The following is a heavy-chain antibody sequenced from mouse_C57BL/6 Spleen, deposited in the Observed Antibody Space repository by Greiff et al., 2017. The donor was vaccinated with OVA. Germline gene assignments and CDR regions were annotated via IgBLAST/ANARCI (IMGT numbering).Heavy chain of an antibody. CDR2: IDPANGYT. J-gene: IGHJ2*01. CDR3: AGSNYYFDY. CDR1: GFNIKNSY. V-gene: IGHV14-3*01. Sequence: EVQLQQSVAELVRPGASVKLSCKASGFNIKNSYMHWVKQRPEQGLEWIGRIDPANGYTKYAPKFKGKATITADTSSNTAYLQLSSLTSEDSAVYYSAGSNYYFDYWGQGTTLTVSS. D-gene: IGHD2-5*01.